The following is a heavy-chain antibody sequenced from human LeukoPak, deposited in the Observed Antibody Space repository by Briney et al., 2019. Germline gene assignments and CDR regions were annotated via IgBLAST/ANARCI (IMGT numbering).Heavy chain of an antibody. Sequence: PGGALRLSCAASGFTFSSYNMNWVRQAPGKGLEGVSSITSSSSYIYCADSVKGRFTISRDNAKNSLYLQMDSLRVEDTAEYYCARDPYSGNYGAYYYYYMDVWGKGTTVTVSS. D-gene: IGHD1-26*01. CDR2: ITSSSSYI. CDR3: ARDPYSGNYGAYYYYYMDV. V-gene: IGHV3-21*06. CDR1: GFTFSSYN. J-gene: IGHJ6*03.